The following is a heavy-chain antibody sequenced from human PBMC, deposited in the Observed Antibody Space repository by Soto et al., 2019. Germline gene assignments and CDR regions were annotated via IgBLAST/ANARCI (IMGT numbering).Heavy chain of an antibody. J-gene: IGHJ4*02. Sequence: SATQSRTCTVCGGSMSTYYWSWIRQPPGKGLEWIGYIYYSGSTNYNPSFKSRVIISVDTSKNQFSLKLSSVTAADTAVYYCAKEQFGDRTTFDYWGQGTLVTVSS. CDR2: IYYSGST. CDR3: AKEQFGDRTTFDY. V-gene: IGHV4-59*01. D-gene: IGHD3-10*01. CDR1: GGSMSTYY.